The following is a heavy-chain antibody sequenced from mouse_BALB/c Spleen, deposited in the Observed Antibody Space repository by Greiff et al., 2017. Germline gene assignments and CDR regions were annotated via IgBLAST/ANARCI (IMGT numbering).Heavy chain of an antibody. Sequence: VQLQESGPGLVAPSQSLSITCTVSGFSLTSYDISWIRQPPGKGLEWLGVIWTGGGTNYNSAFMSRLSISKDNSKSQVFLKMNSLQTDDTAIYYCVSITTVNYFGYWGQGTTLTVSS. CDR1: GFSLTSYD. D-gene: IGHD1-1*01. CDR2: IWTGGGT. V-gene: IGHV2-9-2*01. CDR3: VSITTVNYFGY. J-gene: IGHJ2*01.